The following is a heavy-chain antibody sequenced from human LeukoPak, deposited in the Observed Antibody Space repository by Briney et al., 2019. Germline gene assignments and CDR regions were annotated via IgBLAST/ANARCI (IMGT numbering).Heavy chain of an antibody. Sequence: SETLSLTCTVSGGSISSYYWSWIRQPPGKGLEWIGNIYYSGSTNYNPSLKSRVTISVDTSKNQFSLKLSSVTAADTAVYYCARTTYYYGSGSYDWGQGTLVTVSS. V-gene: IGHV4-59*01. J-gene: IGHJ4*02. CDR2: IYYSGST. CDR3: ARTTYYYGSGSYD. D-gene: IGHD3-10*01. CDR1: GGSISSYY.